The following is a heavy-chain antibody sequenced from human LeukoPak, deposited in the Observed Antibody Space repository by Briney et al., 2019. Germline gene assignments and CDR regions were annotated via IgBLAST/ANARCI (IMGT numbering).Heavy chain of an antibody. V-gene: IGHV3-21*01. D-gene: IGHD2-2*01. CDR1: GFTFSRYS. CDR3: ARDYPNDCSSRSCPSPFDY. Sequence: PGESLRLSCAASGFTFSRYSMAWVRQAPGKGLEWVSSITLSNSISYADSVGGRFTISRANAWNSLYLQMNSLRAEDTAIYYCARDYPNDCSSRSCPSPFDYWGQGILVTVSP. J-gene: IGHJ4*02. CDR2: ITLSNSI.